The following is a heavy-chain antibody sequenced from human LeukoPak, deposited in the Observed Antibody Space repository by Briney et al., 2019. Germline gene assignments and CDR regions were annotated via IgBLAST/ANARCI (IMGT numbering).Heavy chain of an antibody. CDR3: AKVLGSNGDYFDY. CDR1: GFTFSSYA. D-gene: IGHD4-11*01. V-gene: IGHV3-23*01. Sequence: GGSLRLSCAASGFTFSSYAMSWVRQAPGKGLEWVSAISGSGSSTYYADSVKGRFTISRDNSKNTLYLQMNSLRAEDTAVYYCAKVLGSNGDYFDYWGQGTLVTVSS. J-gene: IGHJ4*02. CDR2: ISGSGSST.